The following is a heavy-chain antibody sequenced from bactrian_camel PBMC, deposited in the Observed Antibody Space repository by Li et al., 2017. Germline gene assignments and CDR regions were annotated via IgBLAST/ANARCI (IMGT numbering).Heavy chain of an antibody. D-gene: IGHD2*01. CDR2: LYVRGDET. V-gene: IGHV3S54*01. Sequence: HVQLVESGGGSVQAGGSLRLSCLVSGDTYRRNCLGWFRQAPGQEREVVAHLYVRGDETFYAVAVKGRFVISQDNAKNILYLQMTSLKPEDTAMYYCAADSSSWCLGTITFTYWGQGTQVTVS. CDR1: GDTYRRNC. CDR3: AADSSSWCLGTITFTY. J-gene: IGHJ4*01.